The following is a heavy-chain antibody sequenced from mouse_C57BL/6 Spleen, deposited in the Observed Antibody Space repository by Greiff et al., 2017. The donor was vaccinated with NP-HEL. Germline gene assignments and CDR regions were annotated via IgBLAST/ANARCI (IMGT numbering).Heavy chain of an antibody. J-gene: IGHJ1*03. CDR2: INPNNGGT. Sequence: EVQLQQSGPELVKPGASVKISCKASGYTFTDYYMNWVKQSHGKSLEWIGDINPNNGGTSYNQKFKGKATLTVDKSSSTAYMELRSLTSEDSAVDYCARNLWENWYFDVWGTGTTVTVSS. D-gene: IGHD4-1*01. CDR1: GYTFTDYY. CDR3: ARNLWENWYFDV. V-gene: IGHV1-26*01.